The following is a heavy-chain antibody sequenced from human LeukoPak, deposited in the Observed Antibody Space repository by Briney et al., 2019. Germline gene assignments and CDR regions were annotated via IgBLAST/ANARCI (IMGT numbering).Heavy chain of an antibody. CDR2: INPNSGGT. CDR1: GYTFTGYY. CDR3: ARVFRVFWTETDAFDI. D-gene: IGHD3/OR15-3a*01. Sequence: ASVKVSCKASGYTFTGYYMHWVRQAPGQGLEWMGRINPNSGGTNYAQMFQGRVTMTRDTSISTAYMELSRLRSDDTAVYYCARVFRVFWTETDAFDIWGQGTMVTVSS. V-gene: IGHV1-2*06. J-gene: IGHJ3*02.